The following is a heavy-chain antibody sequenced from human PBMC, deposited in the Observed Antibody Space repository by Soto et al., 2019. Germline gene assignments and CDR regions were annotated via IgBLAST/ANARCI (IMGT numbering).Heavy chain of an antibody. CDR3: ARGAFLEPYANNWFDP. CDR1: GASVSSTKW. CDR2: IHHSETT. V-gene: IGHV4-4*02. Sequence: PSETLSLTCAVSGASVSSTKWWGWVRQSPGKGLEWIGEIHHSETTNYNPSLESRVTISIDKSKNQFSLKLSSVTAADTAVYYCARGAFLEPYANNWFDPWGQGTLVTVSS. D-gene: IGHD3-3*02. J-gene: IGHJ5*02.